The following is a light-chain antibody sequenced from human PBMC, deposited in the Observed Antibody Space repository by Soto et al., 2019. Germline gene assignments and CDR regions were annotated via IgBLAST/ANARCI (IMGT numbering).Light chain of an antibody. CDR1: QSISSY. V-gene: IGKV1-39*01. Sequence: DIQMTQSPSSLSASVGDRVTITCRASQSISSYLNWYQQKPGKAPKLLISVTSTLQSGVPSRFSGSASGTAFTLIISSLQPEDFETYYCQHSYNTPLTFGGGTKVEVK. CDR2: VTS. CDR3: QHSYNTPLT. J-gene: IGKJ4*01.